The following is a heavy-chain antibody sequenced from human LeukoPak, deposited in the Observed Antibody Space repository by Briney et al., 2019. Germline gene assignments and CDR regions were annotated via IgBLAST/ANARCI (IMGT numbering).Heavy chain of an antibody. CDR1: GGSISSGGYY. D-gene: IGHD2-2*01. CDR2: IYHSGST. Sequence: SETLSLTCTVSGGSISSGGYYWSWIRQPPGKGLEWIGYIYHSGSTYYNPSLKSRVTISVDRSKNQFSLKLSSVTAADTTVYYCARWVVVPAATGWFDPWGQGTLVTVSS. V-gene: IGHV4-30-2*02. J-gene: IGHJ5*02. CDR3: ARWVVVPAATGWFDP.